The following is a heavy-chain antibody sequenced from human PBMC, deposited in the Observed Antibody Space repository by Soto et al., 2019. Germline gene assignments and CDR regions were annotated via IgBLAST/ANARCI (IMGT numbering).Heavy chain of an antibody. D-gene: IGHD6-19*01. CDR2: IFSNDEK. V-gene: IGHV2-26*01. CDR3: ARSPRPGSSGRHFDY. CDR1: GFSLSNARMG. Sequence: QVTLKESGPVLVKATETLTLTCTVSGFSLSNARMGVSWIRQPPGKALEWLAHIFSNDEKSYSTSLKSRLTISKDTSKSQVVLTMTNMDPVDTATYYCARSPRPGSSGRHFDYWGQGTLVTVSS. J-gene: IGHJ4*02.